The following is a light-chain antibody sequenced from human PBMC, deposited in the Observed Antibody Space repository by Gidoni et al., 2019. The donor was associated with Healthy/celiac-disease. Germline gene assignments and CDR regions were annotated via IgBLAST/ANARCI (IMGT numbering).Light chain of an antibody. CDR2: DAS. CDR1: QSISRW. J-gene: IGKJ1*01. V-gene: IGKV1-5*01. CDR3: QQYDSYWT. Sequence: DIQMTQSPSTLSASVGNRVTITCRASQSISRWLAWYQQKPGKAPKLLIYDASSLESGVPSRFRGSGSGAEFTLSISSLQPDDCATYYCQQYDSYWTFGQXTKVEIK.